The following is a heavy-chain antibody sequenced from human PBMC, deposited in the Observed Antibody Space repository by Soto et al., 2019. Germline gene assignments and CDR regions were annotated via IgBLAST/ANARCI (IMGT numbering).Heavy chain of an antibody. D-gene: IGHD3-9*01. CDR3: ARTNPGYYDILTGFQISYYFDY. CDR2: IYYSGST. V-gene: IGHV4-59*01. Sequence: SETLSLTCTVSGGSISSYYWSWIRQPPGKGLEWIGYIYYSGSTNYNPSLKSRVTISVDTSKNQFSLKLSSVTAADTAVYYCARTNPGYYDILTGFQISYYFDYWGQGTLVTVSS. J-gene: IGHJ4*02. CDR1: GGSISSYY.